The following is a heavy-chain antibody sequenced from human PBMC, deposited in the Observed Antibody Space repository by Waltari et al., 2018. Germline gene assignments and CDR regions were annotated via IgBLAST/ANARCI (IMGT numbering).Heavy chain of an antibody. CDR3: AKTYSSSWYNWFDP. CDR2: IRYDGSNK. Sequence: QVQLVESGGGVVQPGGSLRLSCAASGFTFSSYGMHWVRQAPGKGLEWVAFIRYDGSNKYYADSVKGRFTISRDNSKNTLYLQMNSLRAEDTAVYYCAKTYSSSWYNWFDPWGQGTLVTVSS. V-gene: IGHV3-30*02. J-gene: IGHJ5*02. CDR1: GFTFSSYG. D-gene: IGHD6-13*01.